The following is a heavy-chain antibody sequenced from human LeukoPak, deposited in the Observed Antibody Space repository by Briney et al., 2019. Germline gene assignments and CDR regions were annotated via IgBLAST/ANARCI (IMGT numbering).Heavy chain of an antibody. CDR2: IIPIFGTA. CDR1: GGTFSSYA. Sequence: ASVKVSCKASGGTFSSYAISWVRQAPGQGLEWMGGIIPIFGTANYAQKFLGRVTITTDESTSTAYMELSSLRSEDTAVYYCTASTMVVTSSFDYWGQGTLVTVSS. CDR3: TASTMVVTSSFDY. D-gene: IGHD4-23*01. V-gene: IGHV1-69*05. J-gene: IGHJ4*02.